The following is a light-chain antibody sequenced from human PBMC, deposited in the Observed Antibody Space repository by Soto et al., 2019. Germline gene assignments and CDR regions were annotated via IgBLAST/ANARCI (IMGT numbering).Light chain of an antibody. CDR3: QQYGSSPRT. V-gene: IGKV3-20*01. CDR1: QSVSSSY. Sequence: EIVLTQSPGTLSLSPGERATLSCRASQSVSSSYLAWYQQKPGQSPRLLIYGASSRATGSPDRFSVSGSGTDFTLTISGLDAEGFAVYYCQQYGSSPRTFGRGTKSEIK. J-gene: IGKJ2*02. CDR2: GAS.